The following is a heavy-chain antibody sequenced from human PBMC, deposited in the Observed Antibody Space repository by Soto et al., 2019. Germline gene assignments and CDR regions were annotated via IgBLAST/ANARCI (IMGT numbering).Heavy chain of an antibody. CDR3: AKDXRVRTVASNYNFDY. V-gene: IGHV3-23*01. Sequence: GGSLRLSCAGSGFTFSSYAMSWGRQAPGKGLEWVSGISGSGGTTYYADSVKGRFTISRDNSKNTLYLQMNSLRAEDTALYYCAKDXRVRTVASNYNFDYWGQGTLVTVSS. CDR1: GFTFSSYA. J-gene: IGHJ4*02. CDR2: ISGSGGTT. D-gene: IGHD1-7*01.